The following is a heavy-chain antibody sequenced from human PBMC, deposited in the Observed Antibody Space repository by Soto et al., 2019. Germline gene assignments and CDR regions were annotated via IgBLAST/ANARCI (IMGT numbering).Heavy chain of an antibody. Sequence: GEALKGCCTASGYSFTYQWVGWVRQMPGKGLEWMGIIYPGDSDTRYSPSFQGQVTISADKSISTAYLQWSSLKASDTAMYYCTRPGGPGRAKNAFDFWGQGTMVTVSS. V-gene: IGHV5-51*01. CDR3: TRPGGPGRAKNAFDF. J-gene: IGHJ3*01. CDR1: GYSFTYQW. CDR2: IYPGDSDT.